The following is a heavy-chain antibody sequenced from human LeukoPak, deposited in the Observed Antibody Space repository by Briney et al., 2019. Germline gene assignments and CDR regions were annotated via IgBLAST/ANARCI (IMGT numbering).Heavy chain of an antibody. CDR2: IYYSGST. CDR3: ARDAPDYYDSSGYSRLGAFDI. Sequence: SSETLSLTCTVSGGSISSYYWSWIRQPPGKGLEWIGYIYYSGSTNYNPSLKSRVTISVDTSKNQFSLKLSSVTAADTAVYYCARDAPDYYDSSGYSRLGAFDIWGQGTMVTVSS. D-gene: IGHD3-22*01. V-gene: IGHV4-59*01. CDR1: GGSISSYY. J-gene: IGHJ3*02.